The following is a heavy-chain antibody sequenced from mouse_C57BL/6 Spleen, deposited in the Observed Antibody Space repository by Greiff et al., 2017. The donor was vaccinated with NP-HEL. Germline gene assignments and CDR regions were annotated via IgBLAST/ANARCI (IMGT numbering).Heavy chain of an antibody. J-gene: IGHJ4*01. CDR3: ARSYDGTAMDY. V-gene: IGHV1-82*01. Sequence: VQLQQSGPELVKPGASVTISCKASGYAFSSSWMHWVKQRPGQGLEWIGRIYPGDGDTNYNGKFKGKATLTADKSSSTAYMQLSSLTSEDAAVYFCARSYDGTAMDYWGQGTSVTVSS. CDR2: IYPGDGDT. CDR1: GYAFSSSW. D-gene: IGHD1-1*01.